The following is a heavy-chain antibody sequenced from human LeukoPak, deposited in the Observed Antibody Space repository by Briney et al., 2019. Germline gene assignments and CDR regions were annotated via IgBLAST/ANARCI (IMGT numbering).Heavy chain of an antibody. J-gene: IGHJ4*02. CDR2: IYYSGST. V-gene: IGHV4-30-4*08. Sequence: SQTLSLTCTVSGGSISSGDYYWSWIRQPPGKGLGWIGYIYYSGSTYYNPSLKSRVTISVDTSKNQFSLKLSSVTAADTAVYYCARALPVGSYYFDYWGQGTLVTVSS. CDR3: ARALPVGSYYFDY. D-gene: IGHD1-26*01. CDR1: GGSISSGDYY.